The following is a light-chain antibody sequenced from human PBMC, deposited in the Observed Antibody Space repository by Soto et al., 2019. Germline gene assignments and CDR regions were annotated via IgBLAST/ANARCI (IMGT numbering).Light chain of an antibody. Sequence: VLTQPPGTLALSTGEGATLSCRASQTVRNNYLAWYQQKPGQAPRLLIYDASNRATGIPARFSGSGSVTDFTLTISSLEPEDFAVYYCQQRSNWPPFTFGQGTRLEI. CDR1: QTVRNNY. CDR3: QQRSNWPPFT. J-gene: IGKJ5*01. CDR2: DAS. V-gene: IGKV3-11*01.